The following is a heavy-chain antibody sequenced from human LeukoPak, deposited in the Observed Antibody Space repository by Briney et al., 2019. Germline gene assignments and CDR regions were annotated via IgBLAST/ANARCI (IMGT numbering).Heavy chain of an antibody. CDR2: IYYSGST. V-gene: IGHV4-59*01. CDR3: ARRIGTMVRGVIMNYYYYMDV. D-gene: IGHD3-10*01. J-gene: IGHJ6*03. Sequence: SETLSLTCTVSGRSISSYYWSWIRQPPGKGLEWIGYIYYSGSTNYNPSLKSRVTISVDTSKNQFSLKLSSVTAADTAVYYCARRIGTMVRGVIMNYYYYMDVWGKGTTVTISS. CDR1: GRSISSYY.